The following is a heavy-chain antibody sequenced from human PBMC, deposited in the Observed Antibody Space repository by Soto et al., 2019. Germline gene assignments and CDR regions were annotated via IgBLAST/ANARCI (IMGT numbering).Heavy chain of an antibody. D-gene: IGHD3-3*01. CDR1: GYSFTNYW. J-gene: IGHJ3*01. Sequence: GESLKISCKGSGYSFTNYWIGWVRQMPGKGLEWMGIIYPGDSDTRYSPSFQGQVTISADKSISTAYLQWSSLKASDTAMYYCAIPQPNNFGGVSPVFNFWGKGTMVTVSS. CDR2: IYPGDSDT. CDR3: AIPQPNNFGGVSPVFNF. V-gene: IGHV5-51*01.